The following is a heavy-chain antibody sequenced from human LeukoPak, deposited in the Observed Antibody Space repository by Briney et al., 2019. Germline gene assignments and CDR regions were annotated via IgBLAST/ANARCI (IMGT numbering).Heavy chain of an antibody. CDR2: IYNSGST. Sequence: SETLSLTCTVSGGSISIYYWSWIRQPPGKGLEWIGYIYNSGSTNYNPSLKSRVTISVDTSKNQFSLKLSSVTAADTAVFYCARGVWHFDLWGRGTLVTVSS. J-gene: IGHJ2*01. V-gene: IGHV4-59*01. CDR1: GGSISIYY. CDR3: ARGVWHFDL.